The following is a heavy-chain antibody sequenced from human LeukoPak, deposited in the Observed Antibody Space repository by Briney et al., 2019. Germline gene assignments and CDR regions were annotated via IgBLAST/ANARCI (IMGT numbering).Heavy chain of an antibody. CDR2: INPNSGGT. D-gene: IGHD2-15*01. J-gene: IGHJ4*02. V-gene: IGHV1-2*02. CDR1: GYTFTGYY. Sequence: ASVKVSCKASGYTFTGYYMHWVRQAPGQGLEWMGWINPNSGGTNYAQKFQGRVTMTRDTSISTAYMQLSGLTSDDTAVYYCARRYCSGGSCIPDYWGQGTLVTVSS. CDR3: ARRYCSGGSCIPDY.